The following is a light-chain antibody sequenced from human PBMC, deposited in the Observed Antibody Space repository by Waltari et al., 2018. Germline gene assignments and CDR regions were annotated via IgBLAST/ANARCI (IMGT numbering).Light chain of an antibody. CDR3: MQCSHWPRT. CDR2: RSS. CDR1: QSLVPTDGNTY. J-gene: IGKJ2*01. Sequence: DVVMTQSPLSLPVPLGQPASTSCRSSQSLVPTDGNTYLNWYHQRPGTPPRRLSYRSSRRESGVPDRFSGSGSGTDFTLKISRVEAEDFGVYYCMQCSHWPRTFGQGTKLEI. V-gene: IGKV2-30*02.